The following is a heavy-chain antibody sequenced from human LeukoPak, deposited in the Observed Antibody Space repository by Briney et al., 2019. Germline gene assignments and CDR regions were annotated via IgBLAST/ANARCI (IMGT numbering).Heavy chain of an antibody. CDR3: AKYPTTVVTVHDY. J-gene: IGHJ4*02. Sequence: PGGSLRLSFAASGFTFSNYAMSWVRQAPGKGLEWVSSISSNGATTYYADSVKGRFTISRDNSKNTLYLQMNSLRAEDTAVYYCAKYPTTVVTVHDYWGQGTLVTVSS. V-gene: IGHV3-23*01. CDR1: GFTFSNYA. CDR2: ISSNGATT. D-gene: IGHD4-23*01.